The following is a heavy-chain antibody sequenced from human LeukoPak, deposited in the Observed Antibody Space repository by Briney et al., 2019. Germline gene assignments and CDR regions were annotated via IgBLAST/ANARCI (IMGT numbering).Heavy chain of an antibody. CDR3: ARDMTDWWFDP. CDR2: ISAYNGNT. J-gene: IGHJ5*02. D-gene: IGHD3-9*01. CDR1: GYTFTSYG. Sequence: ASVKVSCKTSGYTFTSYGISWVRQAPGQGLEWMGWISAYNGNTNYAQKLQGRVTMTTDTSTTTAYMELRSLRSDDTAVYYCARDMTDWWFDPWGQGTLVTVSS. V-gene: IGHV1-18*01.